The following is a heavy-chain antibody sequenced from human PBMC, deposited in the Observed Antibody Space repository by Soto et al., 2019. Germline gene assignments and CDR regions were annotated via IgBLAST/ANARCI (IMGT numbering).Heavy chain of an antibody. J-gene: IGHJ6*02. CDR1: GGSISSGGYY. D-gene: IGHD1-26*01. CDR2: IYYSGST. CDR3: AKTETNLVGATRYYYYYGMDV. Sequence: SETLSLTCTVSGGSISSGGYYWGWIRQHPGKGLEWIGYIYYSGSTYYNPSLKSRVTISVDTSKNQFSLKLSSVTAADTAVYYCAKTETNLVGATRYYYYYGMDVWGQGTTVTVSS. V-gene: IGHV4-31*03.